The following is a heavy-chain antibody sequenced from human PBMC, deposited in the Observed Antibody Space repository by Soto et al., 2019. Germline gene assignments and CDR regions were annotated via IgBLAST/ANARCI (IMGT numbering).Heavy chain of an antibody. D-gene: IGHD6-13*01. J-gene: IGHJ4*02. V-gene: IGHV4-39*07. Sequence: PSETLSLTCTVSGGSISSSSYYWGWIRQPPGKGLEWIGSIYYSGSTYYNPSLKSRVTISVDTSKNQFSLKLSSVTAADTAVYYCARDMGAAAGREYYFDYWGQGTLVTVPQ. CDR3: ARDMGAAAGREYYFDY. CDR2: IYYSGST. CDR1: GGSISSSSYY.